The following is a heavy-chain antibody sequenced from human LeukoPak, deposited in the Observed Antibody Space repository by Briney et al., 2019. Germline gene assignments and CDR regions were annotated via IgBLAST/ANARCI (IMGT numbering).Heavy chain of an antibody. CDR2: IYHSGST. CDR3: ARSTKREIYDAFDI. J-gene: IGHJ3*02. CDR1: GYSISSGYY. Sequence: PSETLSLTCAVSGYSISSGYYWGWIRQPPGKGLEWIGSIYHSGSTYYNPSLNSRVTISVDTSKNQFSLKLSSVTAADTAVYYCARSTKREIYDAFDIWGQGTMVTVSS. V-gene: IGHV4-38-2*01. D-gene: IGHD1-1*01.